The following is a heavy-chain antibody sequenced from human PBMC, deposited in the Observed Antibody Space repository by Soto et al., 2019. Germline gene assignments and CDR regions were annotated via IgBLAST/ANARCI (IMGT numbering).Heavy chain of an antibody. J-gene: IGHJ3*01. CDR2: ISDSGDRT. CDR3: AKDRGIIVKAGDAFDV. Sequence: GGSLRLSCASSGFTLSMSAVNWVRQAPGKGLEWVSYISDSGDRTYYADSVKGRFTISRDRSKNTVSLQMDSLRAEDTAVYYCAKDRGIIVKAGDAFDVWGQGTKVT. D-gene: IGHD3-16*02. V-gene: IGHV3-23*01. CDR1: GFTLSMSA.